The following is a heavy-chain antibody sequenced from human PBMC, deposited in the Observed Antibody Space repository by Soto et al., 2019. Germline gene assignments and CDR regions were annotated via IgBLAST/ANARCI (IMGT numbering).Heavy chain of an antibody. Sequence: GGSLRLSCVVSGFSFSSYGMYWVRQAPGKGLEWVTFISYNGDKKYCADSVKGRFTISRDNSKNTVYLEMNSLRANDTAVYYCAKHSSTFVYWGQGTLVTVSS. CDR3: AKHSSTFVY. V-gene: IGHV3-30*18. CDR2: ISYNGDKK. CDR1: GFSFSSYG. J-gene: IGHJ4*02. D-gene: IGHD6-13*01.